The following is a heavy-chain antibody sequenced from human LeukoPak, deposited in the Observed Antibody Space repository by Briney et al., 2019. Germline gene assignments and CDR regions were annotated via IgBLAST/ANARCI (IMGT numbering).Heavy chain of an antibody. V-gene: IGHV3-74*01. Sequence: GGSLRLSCAASGFTFTSYWMHWVRQAPGKGLVWVSRINSDGSSTSYADSVKGRFTISRDNAKNTVYLEMNSLSVEDTATYYCIRDFRSADLWGQGTLVTVTS. CDR3: IRDFRSADL. J-gene: IGHJ5*02. CDR1: GFTFTSYW. CDR2: INSDGSST.